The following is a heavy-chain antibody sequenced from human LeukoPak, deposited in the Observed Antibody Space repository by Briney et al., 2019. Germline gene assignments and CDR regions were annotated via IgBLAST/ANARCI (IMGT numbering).Heavy chain of an antibody. CDR2: INTNTGNP. CDR1: GYTFTGYY. Sequence: ASVKVSCKASGYTFTGYYMHWVRQAPGQGLEWMGWINTNTGNPTYAQGFTGRFVFSLDTSVSTAYLQISSLKAEDTAVYYCARDWGQQLVAGWFDPWGQGTLVTVSS. J-gene: IGHJ5*02. CDR3: ARDWGQQLVAGWFDP. V-gene: IGHV7-4-1*02. D-gene: IGHD6-13*01.